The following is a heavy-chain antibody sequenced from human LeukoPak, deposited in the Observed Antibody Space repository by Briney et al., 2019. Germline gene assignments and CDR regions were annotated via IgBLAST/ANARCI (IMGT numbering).Heavy chain of an antibody. Sequence: ASVKVSCKASGGTFGGYAIRWVRQAPGQGLEWMGRIIPTLGIANYAQKFQGRVSITADTSTSTSYMELSSLRSEDTAVFYCARDCRSVSCYSVDYWGQGTLVIVSS. J-gene: IGHJ4*02. D-gene: IGHD2-15*01. CDR1: GGTFGGYA. CDR3: ARDCRSVSCYSVDY. V-gene: IGHV1-69*04. CDR2: IIPTLGIA.